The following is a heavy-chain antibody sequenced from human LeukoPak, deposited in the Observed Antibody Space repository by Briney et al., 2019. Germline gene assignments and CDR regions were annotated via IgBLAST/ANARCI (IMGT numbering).Heavy chain of an antibody. CDR2: IHFSGST. D-gene: IGHD3-10*01. CDR3: ARGGGRFGGFYFDY. J-gene: IGHJ4*02. Sequence: SETLSLTCTVSADSISSGGHYWTWIRQHPGKGPETIGFIHFSGSTNPNPSLKSRVAISVDASKNQFSLRLSSVTSADTAVYYCARGGGRFGGFYFDYWGQGILVTVSS. V-gene: IGHV4-31*03. CDR1: ADSISSGGHY.